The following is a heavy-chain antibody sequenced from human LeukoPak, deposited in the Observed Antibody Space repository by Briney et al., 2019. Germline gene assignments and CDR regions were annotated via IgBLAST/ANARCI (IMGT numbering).Heavy chain of an antibody. J-gene: IGHJ6*03. CDR3: ARGSTPAATPYYYYYYMDV. CDR2: INPNSGGT. Sequence: GASVKISCKASGYTFTGYYMHWVRQAPGQGLEWIGWINPNSGGTNYAQKFQGRVTMTRDTSISTAYMELSRLRSDDTAVYYCARGSTPAATPYYYYYYMDVWGKGTTVTISS. CDR1: GYTFTGYY. D-gene: IGHD2-2*02. V-gene: IGHV1-2*02.